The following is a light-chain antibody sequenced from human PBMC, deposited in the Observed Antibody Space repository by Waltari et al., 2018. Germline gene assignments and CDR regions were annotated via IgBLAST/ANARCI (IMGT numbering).Light chain of an antibody. CDR2: NAS. J-gene: IGKJ2*01. V-gene: IGKV1-5*03. CDR3: QQYHTLYT. CDR1: HSISSL. Sequence: DIQMTQSPYTMSESVGDRVTITCRASHSISSLLAWYQQKPWKAPKLLIYNASSLESGVPSRFSGSGSVTEFTLTISSLQPDDFATYYCQQYHTLYTFGQGTKLEI.